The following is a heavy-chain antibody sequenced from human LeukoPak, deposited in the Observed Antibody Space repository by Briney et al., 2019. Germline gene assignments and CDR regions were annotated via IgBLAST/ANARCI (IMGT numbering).Heavy chain of an antibody. CDR1: DDSISSYY. V-gene: IGHV4-59*01. CDR2: IYSSGGT. CDR3: ARSRDSSGYRNNWFDP. Sequence: SETLSLTCTDPDDSISSYYWSWIRQPPGKGLEWIGYIYSSGGTNYNPSLKSRVTMSVDTSKNQFSLRLNSVTAADTAVYYCARSRDSSGYRNNWFDPWGQGTLVTVSS. D-gene: IGHD3-22*01. J-gene: IGHJ5*02.